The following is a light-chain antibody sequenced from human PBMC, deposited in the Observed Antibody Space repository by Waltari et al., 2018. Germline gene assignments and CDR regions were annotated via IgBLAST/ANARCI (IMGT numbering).Light chain of an antibody. CDR3: QQSYSTFWT. CDR2: AAS. J-gene: IGKJ1*01. Sequence: DIQLTQSPSSLYASVGDSVTITCRTSQSISNFANWYQQKPGEAPRLLIYAASSLESGVPARFSGSRSGTEFALTISGLQPDDFATYYCQQSYSTFWTFGQGTRVQMK. V-gene: IGKV1-39*01. CDR1: QSISNF.